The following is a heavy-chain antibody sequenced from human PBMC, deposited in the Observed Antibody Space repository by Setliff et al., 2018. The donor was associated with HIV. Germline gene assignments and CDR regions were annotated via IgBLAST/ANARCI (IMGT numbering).Heavy chain of an antibody. J-gene: IGHJ4*02. CDR3: ARPIYDYSDTVAFDS. CDR2: MFHSGST. D-gene: IGHD3-22*01. V-gene: IGHV4-4*02. Sequence: SETLSLTCTVPGDSIISSNWWGWIRQSPGKGLEWIGEMFHSGSTNYNPSLKSRVTISVDTSKNQFSLKLNSVTAADTAVYYCARPIYDYSDTVAFDSWGQGTLVTVSS. CDR1: GDSIISSNW.